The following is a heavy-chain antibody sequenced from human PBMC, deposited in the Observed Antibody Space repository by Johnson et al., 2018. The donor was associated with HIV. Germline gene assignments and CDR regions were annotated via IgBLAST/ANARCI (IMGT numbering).Heavy chain of an antibody. J-gene: IGHJ3*01. D-gene: IGHD3-3*01. CDR3: TVWRWGWSGQEPFDV. CDR1: GFNLDDYG. Sequence: VQLVESGGTVVRPGGSLRLSCVASGFNLDDYGMSWVRQAPGKGLEWVSAISGSGGSTYYADSVKGRFTISRDNSKNTLYLQMNSLRDEDTSVYYCTVWRWGWSGQEPFDVWGPGTMVTVSS. V-gene: IGHV3-23*04. CDR2: ISGSGGST.